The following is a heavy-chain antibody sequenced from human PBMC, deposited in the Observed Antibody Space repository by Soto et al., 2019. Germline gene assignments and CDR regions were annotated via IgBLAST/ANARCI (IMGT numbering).Heavy chain of an antibody. Sequence: GGSLRLSCAASGFTFSGYAMSWVRQAPGKGLEWVSAISGSGGSTYYADSVKGRFTISRDNSKNTLYLQMNSLRAEDTAVYYCAKDLDYVWGTLPFDPWGQGTLVTVSS. V-gene: IGHV3-23*01. CDR2: ISGSGGST. CDR1: GFTFSGYA. J-gene: IGHJ5*02. D-gene: IGHD3-16*01. CDR3: AKDLDYVWGTLPFDP.